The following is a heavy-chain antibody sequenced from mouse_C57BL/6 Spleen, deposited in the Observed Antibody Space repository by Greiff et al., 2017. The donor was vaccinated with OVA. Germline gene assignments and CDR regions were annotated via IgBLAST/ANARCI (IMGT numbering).Heavy chain of an antibody. CDR1: GFPFITSA. J-gene: IGHJ1*03. CDR2: LRSKSSNYAT. CDR3: VREVPWYFDV. V-gene: IGHV10-3*01. Sequence: EVQLVESGGGLVQPKGSLKLSCAASGFPFITSAMNWVRQAPGRGLDWVARLRSKSSNYATYYADSVKDRFTISRDDSQSMLYLQMNNLKTEDTAMYDCVREVPWYFDVWGTGTTVTVSS.